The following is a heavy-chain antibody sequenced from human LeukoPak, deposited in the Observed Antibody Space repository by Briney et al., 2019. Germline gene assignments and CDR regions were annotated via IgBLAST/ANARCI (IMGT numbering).Heavy chain of an antibody. D-gene: IGHD1-20*01. V-gene: IGHV4-39*07. Sequence: SETLSLICTVSGGSISSSSYYWGWIRQPPGKGLEWIGSIYYSGSTYYNPSLKSRVTISVDTSKNQFSLKLSSVTAADTAVYYCARDSHDNWNDYFDYWGQGTLVTVSS. CDR1: GGSISSSSYY. CDR3: ARDSHDNWNDYFDY. CDR2: IYYSGST. J-gene: IGHJ4*02.